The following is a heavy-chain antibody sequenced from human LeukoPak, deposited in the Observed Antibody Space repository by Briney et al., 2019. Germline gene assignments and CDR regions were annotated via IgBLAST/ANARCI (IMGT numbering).Heavy chain of an antibody. CDR1: GDSISNVDYY. J-gene: IGHJ4*02. CDR2: IYYTGSS. Sequence: SQTLSLTCTVSGDSISNVDYYWSWIRQPPETGLEWIGLIYYTGSSFYNPSLKSRLVISVDTSKNQFSLKLSSVTAADTAVYFCARVGIAGAPVDFWGQGTLVTVSS. V-gene: IGHV4-30-4*01. D-gene: IGHD6-13*01. CDR3: ARVGIAGAPVDF.